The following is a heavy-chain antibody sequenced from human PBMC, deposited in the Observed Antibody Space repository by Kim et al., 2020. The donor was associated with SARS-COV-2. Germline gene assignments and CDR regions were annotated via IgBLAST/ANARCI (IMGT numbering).Heavy chain of an antibody. CDR2: IKQDGSEK. D-gene: IGHD4-17*01. CDR3: ARHQKDYVVAFDI. J-gene: IGHJ3*02. CDR1: GFTFSSYW. V-gene: IGHV3-7*03. Sequence: GGSLRLSCAASGFTFSSYWMSWVRQAPGKGLEWVANIKQDGSEKYYVDSVKGRFTISRDNAKNSLYLQMNSLRAEDTAVYYCARHQKDYVVAFDIWGQGTMVTVAS.